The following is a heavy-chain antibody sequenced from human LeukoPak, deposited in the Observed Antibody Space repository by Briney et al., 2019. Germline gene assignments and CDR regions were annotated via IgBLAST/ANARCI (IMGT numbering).Heavy chain of an antibody. CDR3: ARDVTPQDIVVVPAAHDAFDI. CDR2: TIPIFGIA. Sequence: GASVKVSCKASGGTFSSYAISWVRQAPGQGLEWMGRTIPIFGIANYAQKFQGRVTITADKSTSTAYMELSSLRSEDTAVYYCARDVTPQDIVVVPAAHDAFDIWGQGTMVTVSS. CDR1: GGTFSSYA. V-gene: IGHV1-69*04. D-gene: IGHD2-2*01. J-gene: IGHJ3*02.